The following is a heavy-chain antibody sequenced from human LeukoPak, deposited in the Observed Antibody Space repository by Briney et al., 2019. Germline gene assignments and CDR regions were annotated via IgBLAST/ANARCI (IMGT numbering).Heavy chain of an antibody. V-gene: IGHV1-69*04. J-gene: IGHJ5*02. CDR3: ARDKGTYGSGAS. CDR1: GGTFSSYT. D-gene: IGHD3-10*01. Sequence: GASVKVSCKASGGTFSSYTISWVRQAPGQGLEWMGRIIPILGIANYARKFQGRVTITADKSTSTAYMELSSLRSEDTAVYYCARDKGTYGSGASWGQGTLVTASS. CDR2: IIPILGIA.